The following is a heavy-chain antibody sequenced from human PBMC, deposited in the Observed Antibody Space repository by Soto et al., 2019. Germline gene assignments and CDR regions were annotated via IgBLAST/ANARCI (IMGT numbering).Heavy chain of an antibody. CDR1: GGSISSSSYY. CDR2: IYYSGST. Sequence: QLQLQESGPGLVKPSETLSLTCTVSGGSISSSSYYWGWIRQPPGKGLEWIGSIYYSGSTFHSPSLRSRVTISVDTSKNQFSLRVSSVTAADTAVYYCAREYSSAPDYWGQGTLVTVSS. D-gene: IGHD6-25*01. J-gene: IGHJ4*02. V-gene: IGHV4-39*02. CDR3: AREYSSAPDY.